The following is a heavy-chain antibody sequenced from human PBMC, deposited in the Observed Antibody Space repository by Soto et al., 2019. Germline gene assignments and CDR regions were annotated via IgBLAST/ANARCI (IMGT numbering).Heavy chain of an antibody. CDR2: IYHSGST. J-gene: IGHJ4*02. V-gene: IGHV4-30-2*01. Sequence: QLQLQESGSGLVKPSQTLSLTCAVSGGSISSGGSFWSWIRQPPGKGLEWIGYIYHSGSTYYNPSLKSRVTISVDRSKNQFSLKLRSVPAADTAVDYCAGGIAARPLGYWGQGTLVTVSS. D-gene: IGHD6-6*01. CDR3: AGGIAARPLGY. CDR1: GGSISSGGSF.